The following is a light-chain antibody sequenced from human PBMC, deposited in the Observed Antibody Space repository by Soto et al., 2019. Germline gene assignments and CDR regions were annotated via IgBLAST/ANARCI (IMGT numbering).Light chain of an antibody. CDR1: QSVSSN. V-gene: IGKV3-15*01. CDR2: GAS. CDR3: QQYNNWPRAT. Sequence: DIVMTQSPATLSVSPGERATLSCRASQSVSSNLAWYQQKPGQAPRLLIYGASTRATGIPARFSGSGSGTEFTLTISSLQSEDFAVYYCQQYNNWPRATFGGGTKVDIK. J-gene: IGKJ4*01.